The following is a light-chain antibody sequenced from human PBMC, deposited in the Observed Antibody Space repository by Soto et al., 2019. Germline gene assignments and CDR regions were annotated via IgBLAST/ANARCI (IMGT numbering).Light chain of an antibody. Sequence: DIQMTQSPSTLSASVGDRVTITCRASQSISSWLAWYQQKPGKAPKLLIYDAPSLESGVPSRFSGSGSGTEFTLTFSSLQPDDFATYYCQQYNSYAWTFGQGTKVDIK. V-gene: IGKV1-5*01. J-gene: IGKJ1*01. CDR3: QQYNSYAWT. CDR2: DAP. CDR1: QSISSW.